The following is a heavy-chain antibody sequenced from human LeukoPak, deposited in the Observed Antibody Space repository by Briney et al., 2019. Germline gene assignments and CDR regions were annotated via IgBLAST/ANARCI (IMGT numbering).Heavy chain of an antibody. CDR3: ARDVAPVEMATMESSYYYYGMDV. CDR2: ISGSGNRT. D-gene: IGHD5-24*01. V-gene: IGHV3-23*01. Sequence: GGSLRLSCAASGFTFSSYAMSWVRQAPGKGLEWVSSISGSGNRTYYADSVKGRFTISRDNSKNTLYLQMNSLRAEDTAVYYCARDVAPVEMATMESSYYYYGMDVWGQGTTVTVSS. J-gene: IGHJ6*02. CDR1: GFTFSSYA.